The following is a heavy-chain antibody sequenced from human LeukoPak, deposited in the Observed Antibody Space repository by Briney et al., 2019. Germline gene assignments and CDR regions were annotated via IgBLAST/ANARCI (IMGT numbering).Heavy chain of an antibody. Sequence: PGGSLRLSCAASGFTFSSYWMSWVRQAPGKGLEWVANIKQDGSEKYYVDSVKGRFTISRDNAKNSLYLQMNSLRAEDTALYYCAQRTPYGPIALDVWGQGTTVIVSS. CDR1: GFTFSSYW. D-gene: IGHD1-14*01. V-gene: IGHV3-7*03. J-gene: IGHJ6*02. CDR2: IKQDGSEK. CDR3: AQRTPYGPIALDV.